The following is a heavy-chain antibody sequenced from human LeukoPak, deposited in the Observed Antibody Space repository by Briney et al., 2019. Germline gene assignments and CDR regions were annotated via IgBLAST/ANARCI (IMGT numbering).Heavy chain of an antibody. V-gene: IGHV3-23*01. CDR3: AKKSRGSGSYYGDY. J-gene: IGHJ4*02. Sequence: WGSLSLSCAASGFTFSSYAMSWVRQAPGQGLEWVSAISGSGGSTSYADSVKGRFTISRDNSKNTLYLQMNSLRAEDTAVYYCAKKSRGSGSYYGDYWGQGILVTVSS. CDR2: ISGSGGST. D-gene: IGHD3-10*01. CDR1: GFTFSSYA.